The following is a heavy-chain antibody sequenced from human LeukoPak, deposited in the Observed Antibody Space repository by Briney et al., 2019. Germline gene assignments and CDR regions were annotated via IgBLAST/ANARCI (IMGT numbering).Heavy chain of an antibody. V-gene: IGHV3-21*01. Sequence: GGSLRLSCAASGSTFSSYAMNWVRQAPGKGLEWVSSVSSSSTNKFYADSVKGRFTISRDDAKNSLYLQMNSLRAEDTAVYYCAREAAAGTILDYWGQGTLVTVSS. CDR2: VSSSSTNK. J-gene: IGHJ4*02. CDR3: AREAAAGTILDY. D-gene: IGHD6-13*01. CDR1: GSTFSSYA.